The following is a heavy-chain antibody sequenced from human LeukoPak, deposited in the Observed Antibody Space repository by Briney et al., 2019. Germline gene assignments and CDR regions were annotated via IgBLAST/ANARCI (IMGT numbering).Heavy chain of an antibody. CDR3: ARHGDSSSWYLGWYYFDY. D-gene: IGHD6-13*01. CDR1: GATINTAGYY. Sequence: SETLSLTCIVSGATINTAGYYWAWIRQPPGKGREWIGSIYYSGSTYYNPSLKSRVTISVDTSKNQFSLKLSSVTAADTAVYYCARHGDSSSWYLGWYYFDYWGQGTLVTVSS. CDR2: IYYSGST. J-gene: IGHJ4*02. V-gene: IGHV4-39*07.